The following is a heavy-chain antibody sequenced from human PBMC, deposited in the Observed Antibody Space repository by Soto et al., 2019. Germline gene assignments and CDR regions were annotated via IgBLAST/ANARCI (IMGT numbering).Heavy chain of an antibody. J-gene: IGHJ4*02. Sequence: TGGSLRLSCAASGFTFSSYSMNWVRQAPGKGLEWVSSISSSSSYIYYADSVKGRFTISRDNAKNSLYLQMNSLRAEDTAVYYCARATERWLQSPFDYWGQGTLVTVSS. V-gene: IGHV3-21*01. CDR3: ARATERWLQSPFDY. D-gene: IGHD5-12*01. CDR2: ISSSSSYI. CDR1: GFTFSSYS.